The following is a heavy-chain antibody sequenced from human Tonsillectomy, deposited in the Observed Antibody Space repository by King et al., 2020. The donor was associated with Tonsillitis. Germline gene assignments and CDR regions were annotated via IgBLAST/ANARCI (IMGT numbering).Heavy chain of an antibody. V-gene: IGHV4-59*13. CDR3: ARSELLGTTTFDY. CDR2: IYYSGNT. J-gene: IGHJ4*02. D-gene: IGHD1-26*01. Sequence: QLQESGPGLVKPSETLSLTCTVSGGSISSDYWSWIRLTPGRGLEWIGYIYYSGNTKYNPSLKSRVTIPADSSKNQFSLKLSSVTAADTAVYYCARSELLGTTTFDYWGQGTLVTVSS. CDR1: GGSISSDY.